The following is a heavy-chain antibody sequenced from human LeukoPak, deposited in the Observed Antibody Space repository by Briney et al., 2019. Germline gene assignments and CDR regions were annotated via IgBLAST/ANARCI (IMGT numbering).Heavy chain of an antibody. V-gene: IGHV3-15*01. CDR2: IKSKTDGGTT. CDR1: GFTFSNAW. CDR3: AREFMVLMVYAIVGHNWFDP. Sequence: PGGSLRLSCAASGFTFSNAWMSWVRQAPGKGLEWVGRIKSKTDGGTTDYAAPVKGRFTISRDDSKNTLHLQMNSLKTEDTAVYYCAREFMVLMVYAIVGHNWFDPWGQGTLVTVSS. D-gene: IGHD2-8*01. J-gene: IGHJ5*02.